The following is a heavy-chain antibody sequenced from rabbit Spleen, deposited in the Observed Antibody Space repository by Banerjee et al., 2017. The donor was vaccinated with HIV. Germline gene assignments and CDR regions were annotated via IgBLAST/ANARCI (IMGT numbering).Heavy chain of an antibody. J-gene: IGHJ6*01. D-gene: IGHD7-1*01. CDR2: IAGSSSGFT. CDR3: ARDTGTSFSSYGMDL. Sequence: QSLEESGGDLVKPGASLTLTCTASGFSFSSSDHMCWVRQAPGKGLEWISCIAGSSSGFTYSATWAKGRFTCSKTSSTTVTLQMTSLTVADTATHFCARDTGTSFSSYGMDLWGPGTLVTVS. V-gene: IGHV1S40*01. CDR1: GFSFSSSDH.